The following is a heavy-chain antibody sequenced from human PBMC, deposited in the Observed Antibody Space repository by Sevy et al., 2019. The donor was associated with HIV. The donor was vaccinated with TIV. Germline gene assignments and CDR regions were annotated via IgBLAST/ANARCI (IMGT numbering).Heavy chain of an antibody. CDR2: INHSGGT. CDR3: ARHCTGSSCSHAFDI. J-gene: IGHJ3*02. D-gene: IGHD2-15*01. V-gene: IGHV4-34*01. Sequence: SETLSLTCAVYGGSFSGYYWSWIRQPPGKGLEWIGEINHSGGTNYNPALKSRVTISVDTSKNQFSLKLNSVTAADTTVYYCARHCTGSSCSHAFDIWGQGTMVTVSS. CDR1: GGSFSGYY.